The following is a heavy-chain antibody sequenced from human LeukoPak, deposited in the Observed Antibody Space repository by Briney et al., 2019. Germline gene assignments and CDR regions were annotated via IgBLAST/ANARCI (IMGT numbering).Heavy chain of an antibody. CDR3: ARRGDQFDY. CDR1: GYTFTGYY. CDR2: INPNTGGT. J-gene: IGHJ4*02. V-gene: IGHV1-2*02. D-gene: IGHD3-16*01. Sequence: ASVKVSCKASGYTFTGYYMHWVRQAPGQGLEWMGWINPNTGGTNYAQKFQDRVTMTRDTSISTAYLDLSRLRSNDTAVYYCARRGDQFDYWGQGTLVTVSS.